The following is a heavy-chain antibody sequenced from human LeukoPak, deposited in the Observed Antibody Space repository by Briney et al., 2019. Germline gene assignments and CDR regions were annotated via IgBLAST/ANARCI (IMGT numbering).Heavy chain of an antibody. J-gene: IGHJ5*02. CDR3: ARGDGYNSNWFDP. D-gene: IGHD5-24*01. CDR1: GYTFTGYY. CDR2: INPNSGGT. V-gene: IGHV1-2*02. Sequence: ASVKVSCKASGYTFTGYYMHWVRQAPGQGLEWMGWINPNSGGTNYTQKFQGRVTMTRDTSISTAYMELSRLRSDDTAVYYCARGDGYNSNWFDPWGQGTLVTVSS.